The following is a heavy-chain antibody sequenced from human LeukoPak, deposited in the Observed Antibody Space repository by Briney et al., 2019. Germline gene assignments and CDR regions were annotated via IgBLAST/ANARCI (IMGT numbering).Heavy chain of an antibody. Sequence: GGSLRLSCTASGFTFGDYAMSWVRQAPGKGLEWVSSISSSSSYIYYADSVKGRFTISRDNAKNSLYLQMNSLRAEDTAVYYCARAASHSYYYDSNAFDIWGQGTMVTVSS. D-gene: IGHD3-22*01. CDR1: GFTFGDYA. V-gene: IGHV3-21*01. CDR3: ARAASHSYYYDSNAFDI. CDR2: ISSSSSYI. J-gene: IGHJ3*02.